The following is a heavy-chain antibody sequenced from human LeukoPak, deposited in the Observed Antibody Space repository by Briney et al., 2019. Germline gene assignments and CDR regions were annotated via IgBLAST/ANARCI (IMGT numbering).Heavy chain of an antibody. V-gene: IGHV3-9*01. J-gene: IGHJ4*02. Sequence: GGSLRLSCAASGFTFDDYAMRWVRQAPGKGLEWVSGISWNSGSIGYADSVKGRFTISRDNAKNSLYLQMNSLRAEDTALYYCAKGAGLETEDSSGYGVVFDYWGREPWSPSPQ. CDR2: ISWNSGSI. D-gene: IGHD3-22*01. CDR1: GFTFDDYA. CDR3: AKGAGLETEDSSGYGVVFDY.